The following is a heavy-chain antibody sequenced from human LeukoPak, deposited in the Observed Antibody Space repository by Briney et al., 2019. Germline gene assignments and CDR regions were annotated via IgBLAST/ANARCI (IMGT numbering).Heavy chain of an antibody. D-gene: IGHD6-13*01. CDR1: GGSISSSSYY. V-gene: IGHV4-39*07. Sequence: SETLSLTRTVSGGSISSSSYYWGWIRQPPGKGLEWIGSIYYSGSTYYNPSLKSRVTISVDTSKNQFSLKLSSVTAADTAVYYCARDSFGSGAAARADYWGQGTLVTVSS. J-gene: IGHJ4*02. CDR3: ARDSFGSGAAARADY. CDR2: IYYSGST.